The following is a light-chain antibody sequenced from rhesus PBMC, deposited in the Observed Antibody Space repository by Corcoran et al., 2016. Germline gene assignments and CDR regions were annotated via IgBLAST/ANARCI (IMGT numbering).Light chain of an antibody. CDR1: QSGSNY. V-gene: IGKV3-24*04. J-gene: IGKJ1*01. CDR2: GAS. CDR3: LQSSNWWT. Sequence: EIVMTQSPATLALSPGERATLSRRASQSGSNYLAWYQQKPGPAPRLLIYGASSRATGIPDRFSGSGSGTEFTLPISSLGPEDVGIYFCLQSSNWWTFGQGTKVEIK.